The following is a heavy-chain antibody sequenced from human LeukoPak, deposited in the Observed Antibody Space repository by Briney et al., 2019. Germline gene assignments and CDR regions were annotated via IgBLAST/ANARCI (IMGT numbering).Heavy chain of an antibody. CDR1: GGTFISYA. CDR2: INPSGGST. V-gene: IGHV1-46*01. CDR3: ARFIVSGGYFDY. J-gene: IGHJ4*02. D-gene: IGHD2-21*01. Sequence: GASVKVSCKASGGTFISYAISWVRQAPGQGLEWMGMINPSGGSTSYAQKFQGRVTMTRDTSTSTVYMELSSLRSEDTAVYYCARFIVSGGYFDYWGQGTLVTVSS.